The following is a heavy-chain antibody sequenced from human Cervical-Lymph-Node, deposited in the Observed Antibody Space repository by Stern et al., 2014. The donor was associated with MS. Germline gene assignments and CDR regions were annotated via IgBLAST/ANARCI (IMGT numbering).Heavy chain of an antibody. V-gene: IGHV2-5*02. CDR2: IYWDDDT. D-gene: IGHD3-3*01. CDR3: ARTDYSLLSGYSHFDY. Sequence: QITLKESGPTLVKPTQTLTLTCTFSGFSFTSSRMGVGWIRQPPGKALEWLALIYWDDDTRYSPSLKTRLTITKDNSKSHVVLRLTNMAPEDTGTYYCARTDYSLLSGYSHFDYWGQGAPVTVSS. J-gene: IGHJ4*02. CDR1: GFSFTSSRMG.